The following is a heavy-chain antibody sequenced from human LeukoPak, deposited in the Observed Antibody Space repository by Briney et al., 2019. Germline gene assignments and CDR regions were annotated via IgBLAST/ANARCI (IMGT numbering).Heavy chain of an antibody. Sequence: GGSLRLSCAASGFTFSNYWMSWVRQSPGKGLGWAANIKQDGSEIYYVDSVKGRFTISRDNAKNSLYLQMNSLRAEDTAVYYCARDGSGWSAYWGQGTLVTVSS. CDR1: GFTFSNYW. CDR2: IKQDGSEI. J-gene: IGHJ4*02. D-gene: IGHD6-19*01. V-gene: IGHV3-7*01. CDR3: ARDGSGWSAY.